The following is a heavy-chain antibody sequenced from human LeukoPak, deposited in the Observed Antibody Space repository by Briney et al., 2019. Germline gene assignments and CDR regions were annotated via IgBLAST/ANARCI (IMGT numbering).Heavy chain of an antibody. CDR3: ARLHVRGWFDP. V-gene: IGHV4-59*01. D-gene: IGHD2/OR15-2a*01. CDR2: IYYSGST. Sequence: PETLSLTCTVSGGSISSYYWSWIRQPPGKGLEWIGYIYYSGSTNYNPSLKSRVTISVDTSKNQFSLKLSSVTAADTAVYYCARLHVRGWFDPWGQGTLVTVSS. CDR1: GGSISSYY. J-gene: IGHJ5*02.